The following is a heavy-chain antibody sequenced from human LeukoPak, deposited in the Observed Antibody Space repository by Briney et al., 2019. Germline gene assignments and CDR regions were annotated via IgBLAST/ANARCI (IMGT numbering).Heavy chain of an antibody. V-gene: IGHV1-2*02. CDR2: INPNSGGT. D-gene: IGHD2-2*02. Sequence: EASVKVSCKASGGTFTSYYMHWVRQAPGQGLEWMGWINPNSGGTNYAQKFQGRVTMTRDTSISTAYMELSRLRSDDTAVYYCARALPRLRSTSCYRGGCWFDPWGQGTLVTVSS. CDR1: GGTFTSYY. J-gene: IGHJ5*02. CDR3: ARALPRLRSTSCYRGGCWFDP.